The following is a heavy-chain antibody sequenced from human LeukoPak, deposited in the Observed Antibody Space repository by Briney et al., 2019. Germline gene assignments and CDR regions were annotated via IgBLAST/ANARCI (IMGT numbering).Heavy chain of an antibody. Sequence: SETLSLTCGVYGGAFSGYYWSLIRQPPPKGLELVGAINHSGSTNYNPSLKSRVTISVDTSKNQFSLKLSSVTAADTAVYYCARGQRNYYGSGSYRDWFDPWGQGTLVTVSS. J-gene: IGHJ5*02. D-gene: IGHD3-10*01. V-gene: IGHV4-34*01. CDR1: GGAFSGYY. CDR3: ARGQRNYYGSGSYRDWFDP. CDR2: INHSGST.